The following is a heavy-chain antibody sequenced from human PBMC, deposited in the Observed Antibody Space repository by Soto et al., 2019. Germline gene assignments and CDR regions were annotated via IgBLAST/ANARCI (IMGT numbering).Heavy chain of an antibody. CDR1: GGSISTYF. D-gene: IGHD6-13*01. J-gene: IGHJ3*01. CDR2: ISDSGRI. Sequence: QVQLQESGPGLVKPSETLSLTCTVSGGSISTYFWNWLRQPPGKGLEWIAYISDSGRILYNPSLMSLVTLSLDASKNQCSLRLSSLTAADPAVYYCARDRMAADATEVAFDFWGQGTMVTVSS. CDR3: ARDRMAADATEVAFDF. V-gene: IGHV4-4*08.